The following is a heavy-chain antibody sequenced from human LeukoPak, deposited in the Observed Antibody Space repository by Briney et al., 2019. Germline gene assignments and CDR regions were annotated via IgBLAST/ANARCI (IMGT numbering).Heavy chain of an antibody. Sequence: PSETLSLTCTVSGGSISSYYWSWIRQPPGKGPEWIGYIYYSGSTNYNPSLKSRVTISVDTSKNQFSLKLSSVTAADTAVYYCARLSPVTTWNDAFDIWGQGTMVTVSS. V-gene: IGHV4-59*08. CDR3: ARLSPVTTWNDAFDI. D-gene: IGHD4-17*01. CDR1: GGSISSYY. J-gene: IGHJ3*02. CDR2: IYYSGST.